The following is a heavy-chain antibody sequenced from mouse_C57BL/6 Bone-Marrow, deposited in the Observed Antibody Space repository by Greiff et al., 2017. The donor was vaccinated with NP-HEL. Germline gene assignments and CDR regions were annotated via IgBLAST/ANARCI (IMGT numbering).Heavy chain of an antibody. CDR3: TRDRDYGSPFAY. CDR2: ISSGGDYI. V-gene: IGHV5-9-1*02. Sequence: EVMLVESGEGLVKPGGSLKLSCAASGFTFSSYAMSWVRQTPEKRLEWVAYISSGGDYIYYADTVKGRFTISRDNARNTLYLQMSSLKSEDTAMYYCTRDRDYGSPFAYWGQGTLVTVSA. J-gene: IGHJ3*01. CDR1: GFTFSSYA. D-gene: IGHD1-1*01.